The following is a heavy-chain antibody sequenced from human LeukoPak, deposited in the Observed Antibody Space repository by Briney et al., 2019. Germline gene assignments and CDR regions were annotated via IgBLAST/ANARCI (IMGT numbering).Heavy chain of an antibody. CDR1: GGTFSSYA. CDR3: ARGERVDCSSTSCLYYGSGSYHFDY. CDR2: IIPIFGTA. D-gene: IGHD2-2*01. J-gene: IGHJ4*02. Sequence: GASVKVSCKASGGTFSSYAISWVRQAPGQGLEWMGGIIPIFGTANYAQKLQGRVTMTTDTSTSTAYMELRSLRSDDTAVYYCARGERVDCSSTSCLYYGSGSYHFDYWGQGTLVTVSS. V-gene: IGHV1-69*05.